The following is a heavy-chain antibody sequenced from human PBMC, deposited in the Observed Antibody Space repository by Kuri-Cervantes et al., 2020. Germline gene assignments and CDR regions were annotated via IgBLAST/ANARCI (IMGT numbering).Heavy chain of an antibody. CDR1: GGSISSYY. CDR3: ARGRDSGWYGFGPAPDAFDI. CDR2: ISTGGNT. V-gene: IGHV4-4*07. D-gene: IGHD6-19*01. J-gene: IGHJ3*02. Sequence: SETLSLTCTVSGGSISSYYWSWIRQPAGKGLEWIGRISTGGNTNYNPSLKSRVTLSLDTSKNQFSLKLSSVTAADTAFYYCARGRDSGWYGFGPAPDAFDIWGQGTTITVSS.